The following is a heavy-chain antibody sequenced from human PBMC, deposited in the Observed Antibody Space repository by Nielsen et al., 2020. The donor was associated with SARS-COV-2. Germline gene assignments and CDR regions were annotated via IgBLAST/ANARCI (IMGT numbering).Heavy chain of an antibody. J-gene: IGHJ4*02. V-gene: IGHV3-7*05. CDR3: ARGYYDFWSGYLYYFDY. CDR2: IKQDGSEK. CDR1: GFTFSSYW. D-gene: IGHD3-3*01. Sequence: GESLKISCAASGFTFSSYWMSWVRQAPGKGLEWVANIKQDGSEKYYVDSVKGRFTISRDNAKNSLYLQMNSLRAEDTAVYYCARGYYDFWSGYLYYFDYWGQGTLVTVSS.